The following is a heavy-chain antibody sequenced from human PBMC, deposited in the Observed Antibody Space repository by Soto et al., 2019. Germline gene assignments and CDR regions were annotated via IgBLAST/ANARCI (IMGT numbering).Heavy chain of an antibody. CDR2: IIPISGTA. J-gene: IGHJ6*02. V-gene: IGHV1-69*01. CDR1: GGTFSSYA. D-gene: IGHD2-2*01. CDR3: ARSQGSSTSLEIYYYYYYGMDV. Sequence: QVQLVQSGAEVKKPGSSGKVSCKASGGTFSSYAISWVRQAPGQGLAWLGGIIPISGTANYAQKFQGRVTITADESTSTAYMELSSLRSEDTAVYYCARSQGSSTSLEIYYYYYYGMDVWGQGTTVTVSS.